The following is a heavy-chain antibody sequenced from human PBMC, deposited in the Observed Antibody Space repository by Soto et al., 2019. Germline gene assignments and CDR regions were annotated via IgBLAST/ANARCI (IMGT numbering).Heavy chain of an antibody. D-gene: IGHD4-17*01. J-gene: IGHJ6*02. CDR2: IYYSGST. CDR1: GVSISSSSYY. Sequence: PSETLSLTCTVSGVSISSSSYYWGWIRQPPGKGLEWIGSIYYSGSTYYNPSLKSRVTISVDTSKNQFSLKLSSVTAADTAVYYCARAVTTGMDVWGQGTTVTVSS. V-gene: IGHV4-39*01. CDR3: ARAVTTGMDV.